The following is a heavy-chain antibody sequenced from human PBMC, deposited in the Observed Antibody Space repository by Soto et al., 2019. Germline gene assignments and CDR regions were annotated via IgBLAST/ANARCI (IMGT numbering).Heavy chain of an antibody. CDR3: ASGLGGRIAAAGSPNYYYYYYMDV. CDR1: GFTVSSNY. J-gene: IGHJ6*03. CDR2: IYSGGST. Sequence: GGSLRLSCAASGFTVSSNYMSWVRQAPGKGLEWVSVIYSGGSTYYADSVKGRFTISRHNSKNTLYLQMNSLRAEDTAVYYCASGLGGRIAAAGSPNYYYYYYMDVWGKGTTVTVSS. V-gene: IGHV3-53*04. D-gene: IGHD6-13*01.